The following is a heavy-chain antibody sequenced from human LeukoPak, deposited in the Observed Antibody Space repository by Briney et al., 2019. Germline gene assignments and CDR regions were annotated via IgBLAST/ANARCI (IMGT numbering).Heavy chain of an antibody. CDR3: ARAMRVDRFFDY. V-gene: IGHV4-61*02. Sequence: SQTLSLTCTVSGGSFNSGSYYWSWIRQPAGKGLEWVGRIYTSGSTNYNPSLKSRVTISVDTSKNQFSLQLTSVTAADTAVYYCARAMRVDRFFDYWGQGIRVTVSS. D-gene: IGHD5-12*01. CDR2: IYTSGST. CDR1: GGSFNSGSYY. J-gene: IGHJ4*02.